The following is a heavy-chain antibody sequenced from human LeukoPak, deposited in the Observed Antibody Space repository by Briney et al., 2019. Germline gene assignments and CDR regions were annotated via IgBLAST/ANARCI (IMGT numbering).Heavy chain of an antibody. D-gene: IGHD3-10*01. V-gene: IGHV3-23*01. Sequence: PGGSLRLSCAASGFTFSSYGMSWVRQAPGKGLEWVSAISGSGGSTYYADSVKGRFIISRDNSKNTLYLQMNSLRAEDTAVYYCARDPNYYGSGSYPVIWGQGTLVTVSS. CDR2: ISGSGGST. CDR1: GFTFSSYG. CDR3: ARDPNYYGSGSYPVI. J-gene: IGHJ4*02.